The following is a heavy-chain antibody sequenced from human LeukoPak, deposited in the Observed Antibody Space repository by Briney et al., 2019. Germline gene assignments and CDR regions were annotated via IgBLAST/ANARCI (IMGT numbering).Heavy chain of an antibody. CDR2: ISYDGSNK. D-gene: IGHD3-22*01. CDR3: AKDSRSLYYYDSSGYYFDY. J-gene: IGHJ4*02. Sequence: GGSLRLSCAASGFTFSSYGMHCVRQAPGKGLGWVAVISYDGSNKYYADSVKGRFTISRDNSKNTLYLQMNSLRAEDTAVYYCAKDSRSLYYYDSSGYYFDYWGQGTLVTVSS. CDR1: GFTFSSYG. V-gene: IGHV3-30*18.